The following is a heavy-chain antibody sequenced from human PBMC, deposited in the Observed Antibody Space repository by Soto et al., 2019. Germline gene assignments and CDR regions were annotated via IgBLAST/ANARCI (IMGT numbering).Heavy chain of an antibody. J-gene: IGHJ4*02. CDR1: GFTFSSYD. CDR3: GGDASPFFDPTPSRGGEGGH. D-gene: IGHD2-15*01. Sequence: QVQLVESGGGVVQPGRSLRLSCAASGFTFSSYDMYWVRQAPGKGLEWVAVIWHDGSNKYYADSVNGRSTISRDNSKNTLSLKMSSLRVEDTAVFFGGGDASPFFDPTPSRGGEGGHGGQGTLVTVSP. CDR2: IWHDGSNK. V-gene: IGHV3-33*01.